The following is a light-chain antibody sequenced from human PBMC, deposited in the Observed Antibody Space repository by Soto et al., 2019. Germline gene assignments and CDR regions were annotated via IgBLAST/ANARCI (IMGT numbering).Light chain of an antibody. Sequence: VLTQPASVSGSPGQSITISCTGTSSDVGSYNLVSWYQQHPAKAPKLMIYEGSQRPSAVSNRFSGSQSGNAASLTISGLQAEDEADYYCCSYAGSGTYVFGSGTKVTVL. V-gene: IGLV2-23*01. CDR2: EGS. J-gene: IGLJ1*01. CDR1: SSDVGSYNL. CDR3: CSYAGSGTYV.